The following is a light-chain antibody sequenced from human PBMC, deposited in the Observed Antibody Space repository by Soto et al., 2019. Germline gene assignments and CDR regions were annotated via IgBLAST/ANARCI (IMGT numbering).Light chain of an antibody. CDR1: NIGSKS. CDR2: DDS. CDR3: QVWDSRSGV. J-gene: IGLJ1*01. V-gene: IGLV3-21*02. Sequence: SYELTRTPSVSVAPGQTARITCGGTNIGSKSVHWYQQKPGQAPVLVVYDDSDRPSGIPERFSGSNSGNTATLTISRVEAGDEADYYCQVWDSRSGVFGTGTKLTVL.